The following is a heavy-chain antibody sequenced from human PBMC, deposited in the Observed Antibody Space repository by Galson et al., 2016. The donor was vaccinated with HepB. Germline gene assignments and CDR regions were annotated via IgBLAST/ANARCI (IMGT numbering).Heavy chain of an antibody. CDR3: ARDIYDSSGFYYPSR. J-gene: IGHJ4*02. D-gene: IGHD3-22*01. CDR2: WYYTGRT. CDR1: GGSINSYY. V-gene: IGHV4-59*01. Sequence: ETLSLTCTVSGGSINSYYWSWIRQPPGKGLEWIGYWYYTGRTNYNPSLNTRVTISVDTSKNQFSLKLTSVTAADTAVYYCARDIYDSSGFYYPSRWGQGTLVTVSS.